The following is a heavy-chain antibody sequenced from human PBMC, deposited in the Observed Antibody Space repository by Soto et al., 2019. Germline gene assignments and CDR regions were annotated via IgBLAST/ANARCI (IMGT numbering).Heavy chain of an antibody. V-gene: IGHV4-31*03. J-gene: IGHJ4*02. D-gene: IGHD5-18*01. CDR3: ARVGIQLWIPDY. CDR2: IYYSGST. Sequence: SETLSLTCTVSGGSISSGGYYWSWIRQHPGKGLEWIGYIYYSGSTYYNPSLKSRVTISVDTSKNQFSLKLSSVTAADTAVYYCARVGIQLWIPDYWGQGTLVTVSS. CDR1: GGSISSGGYY.